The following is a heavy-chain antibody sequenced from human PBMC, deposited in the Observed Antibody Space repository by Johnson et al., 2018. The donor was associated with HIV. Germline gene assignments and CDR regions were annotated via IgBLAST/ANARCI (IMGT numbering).Heavy chain of an antibody. CDR2: ISYDGSNK. V-gene: IGHV3-30*03. D-gene: IGHD3-22*01. J-gene: IGHJ3*02. CDR1: GFTFSSYG. Sequence: QVQLVEFGGGVVQPGRSLRLSCAASGFTFSSYGMHWVRQAPGKGLEWVAVISYDGSNKYYADSVKGRFTISRDNAKNSLYLQMNSLRAEDTAVYYCARERITMIVNDAFDIWGQGTMVTVSS. CDR3: ARERITMIVNDAFDI.